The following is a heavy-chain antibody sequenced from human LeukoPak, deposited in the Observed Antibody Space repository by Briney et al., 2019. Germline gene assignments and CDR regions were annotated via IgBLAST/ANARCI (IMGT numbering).Heavy chain of an antibody. CDR2: IHYSGST. D-gene: IGHD6-19*01. V-gene: IGHV4-39*01. Sequence: SETLSLTCSVSGVSISGISYYWGWIRQPPGKGLEWIGSIHYSGSTYYNPSLKSRVTISVDTSKNQFSLKLSSVTAADTAVYYCAGGRSSVLGYWGQGTLVTVSS. J-gene: IGHJ4*02. CDR1: GVSISGISYY. CDR3: AGGRSSVLGY.